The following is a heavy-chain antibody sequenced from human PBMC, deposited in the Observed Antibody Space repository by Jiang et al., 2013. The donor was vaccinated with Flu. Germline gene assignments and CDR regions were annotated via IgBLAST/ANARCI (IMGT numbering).Heavy chain of an antibody. J-gene: IGHJ3*02. D-gene: IGHD5-24*01. V-gene: IGHV3-9*01. CDR1: GFTFDGYA. Sequence: QLVESGGGLVQPGRSLRLSCAASGFTFDGYAMHWVRQAPGKGLEWVSVISWNSVNIGYADSVKGRFTISRDNAKNSLYLQMDSLRVEDTALYFCAYFPGWQQSRAVFDIWGRGTMVTVSS. CDR3: AYFPGWQQSRAVFDI. CDR2: ISWNSVNI.